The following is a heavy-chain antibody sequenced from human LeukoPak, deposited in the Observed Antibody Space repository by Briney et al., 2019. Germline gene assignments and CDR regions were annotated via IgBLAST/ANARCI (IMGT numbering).Heavy chain of an antibody. D-gene: IGHD3-3*01. Sequence: AASVKVSCKASGYTFTSYGISWVRQAPGQGLEWMGWISAYNGNTNYAQKLQGRVNITTDTSTRTAYMELRSLRSDDTAVYYCARGAGYDFWSGYVPHYFDYWGQGTLVTVSS. CDR1: GYTFTSYG. CDR3: ARGAGYDFWSGYVPHYFDY. CDR2: ISAYNGNT. V-gene: IGHV1-18*01. J-gene: IGHJ4*02.